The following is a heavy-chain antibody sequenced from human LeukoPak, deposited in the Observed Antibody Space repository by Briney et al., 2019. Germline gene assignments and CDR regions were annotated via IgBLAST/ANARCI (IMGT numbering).Heavy chain of an antibody. Sequence: GASLRLSCAASGFTFSSYAMSWVRQAPGKGLEWVSSISSSSSYIYYADSVKGRFTISRDNAKNSVPLQMDSLRAEDTAVYYCAREDSDCGGDCHSDFDYWGQGTLVTVSS. CDR2: ISSSSSYI. J-gene: IGHJ4*02. CDR3: AREDSDCGGDCHSDFDY. D-gene: IGHD2-21*02. V-gene: IGHV3-21*01. CDR1: GFTFSSYA.